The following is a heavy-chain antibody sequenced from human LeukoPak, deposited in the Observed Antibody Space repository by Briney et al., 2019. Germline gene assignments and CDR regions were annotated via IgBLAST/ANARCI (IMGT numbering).Heavy chain of an antibody. CDR2: ISAYNGNT. V-gene: IGHV1-18*01. CDR3: AREPRSYYAFDI. Sequence: ASVKVSCKASGYTFTSYGISWVRQAPGQGLEWMGWISAYNGNTNYAQKLQGRVTMTTDTSTSTAYMELRSLRSDNTAVYYCAREPRSYYAFDIWGQGTMVTVSS. J-gene: IGHJ3*02. CDR1: GYTFTSYG. D-gene: IGHD1-26*01.